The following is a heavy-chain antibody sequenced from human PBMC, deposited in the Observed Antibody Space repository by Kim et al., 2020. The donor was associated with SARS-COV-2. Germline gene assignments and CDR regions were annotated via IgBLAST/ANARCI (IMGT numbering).Heavy chain of an antibody. CDR2: ISYDGSNK. CDR1: GFTFSSYG. CDR3: AKDLGILWFGEGYFDY. V-gene: IGHV3-30*18. J-gene: IGHJ4*02. D-gene: IGHD3-10*01. Sequence: GGSLRLSCAASGFTFSSYGMHWVRQAPGKGLEWVAVISYDGSNKYYADSVKGRFTISRDNSKNTLYLQMNSLRAEDTAVYYCAKDLGILWFGEGYFDYWGQGTLVTVS.